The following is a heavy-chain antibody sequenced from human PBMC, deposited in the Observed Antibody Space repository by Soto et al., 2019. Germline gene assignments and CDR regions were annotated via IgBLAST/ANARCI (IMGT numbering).Heavy chain of an antibody. Sequence: EVQLLESGGGLVQPGGSLRLSCAASGFTFSSYAMSWVRQAPGKGLEWVSAISGSGGSTYYADSVKGRFTISRDNSKNTLYLQTNSLRAEDTAVYYCAKEGYYYDSSGYYYYFDYWGQGTLVTVSS. D-gene: IGHD3-22*01. J-gene: IGHJ4*02. CDR3: AKEGYYYDSSGYYYYFDY. CDR2: ISGSGGST. V-gene: IGHV3-23*01. CDR1: GFTFSSYA.